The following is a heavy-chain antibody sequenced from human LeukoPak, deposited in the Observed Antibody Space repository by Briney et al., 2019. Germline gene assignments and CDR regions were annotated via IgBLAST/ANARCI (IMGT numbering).Heavy chain of an antibody. CDR1: GGTFSSYA. CDR2: IIPILGIA. Sequence: SVKVSCKASGGTFSSYAISWVRQAPGQGLEWMGRIIPILGIANYAQKFQGRVTITADKSTSTAYMELSSLRSEDTVVYYCASYYYDSSGYHGYFQHWGQGTLVTVSS. J-gene: IGHJ1*01. D-gene: IGHD3-22*01. CDR3: ASYYYDSSGYHGYFQH. V-gene: IGHV1-69*04.